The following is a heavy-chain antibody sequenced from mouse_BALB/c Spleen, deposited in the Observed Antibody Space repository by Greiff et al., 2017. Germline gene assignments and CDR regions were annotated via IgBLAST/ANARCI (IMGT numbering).Heavy chain of an antibody. D-gene: IGHD1-2*01. CDR1: GYTFTDYE. CDR3: TRSLLRLRGGYFDY. J-gene: IGHJ2*01. Sequence: VQLQQSGAELVRPGASVTLSCKASGYTFTDYEMHWVKQTPVHGLEWIGAIDPETGGTAYNQKFKGKATLTADKSSSTAYMELRSLTSEDSAVYYCTRSLLRLRGGYFDYWGQGTTLTVSS. CDR2: IDPETGGT. V-gene: IGHV1-15*01.